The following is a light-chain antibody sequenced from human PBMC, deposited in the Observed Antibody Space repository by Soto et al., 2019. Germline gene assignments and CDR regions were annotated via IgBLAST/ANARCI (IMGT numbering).Light chain of an antibody. CDR1: QSISSY. V-gene: IGKV1-39*01. Sequence: DIQMTQSPSSLSASVGDRVTITCRASQSISSYLNWYQQKPGKAPKLLIYAASSLQSGVPSRFSGSGSGTDFTLTISSLQSEDIATYYCQQYRGWPRTFGQGSRVEIK. J-gene: IGKJ1*01. CDR2: AAS. CDR3: QQYRGWPRT.